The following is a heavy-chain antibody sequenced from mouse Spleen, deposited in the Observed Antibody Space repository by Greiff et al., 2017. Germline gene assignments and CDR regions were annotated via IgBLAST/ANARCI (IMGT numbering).Heavy chain of an antibody. Sequence: EVQLQQSGPELVKPGASVKISCKASGYTFTDYYMNWVKQSHGKSLEWIGDINPNNGGTSYNQKFKGKATLTVDKSSSTAYMELRSLTSEDSAVYYCASITTVVAPGYWGQGTTLTVSS. V-gene: IGHV1-26*01. CDR3: ASITTVVAPGY. D-gene: IGHD1-1*01. CDR1: GYTFTDYY. J-gene: IGHJ2*01. CDR2: INPNNGGT.